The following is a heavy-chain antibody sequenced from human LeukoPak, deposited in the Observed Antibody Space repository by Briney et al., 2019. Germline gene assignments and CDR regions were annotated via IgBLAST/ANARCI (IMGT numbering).Heavy chain of an antibody. J-gene: IGHJ3*02. D-gene: IGHD6-19*01. Sequence: GGSLRLSCAASGFTFSSYAMSWVRQAPGKGLEWVSAISGSGGSTYYADSVKGRFTISRDNSKNTLYLQMNSLRAEDTAVYYCAKDRPYSSGRGDAFDIWGQGTMVTVSS. CDR3: AKDRPYSSGRGDAFDI. V-gene: IGHV3-23*01. CDR1: GFTFSSYA. CDR2: ISGSGGST.